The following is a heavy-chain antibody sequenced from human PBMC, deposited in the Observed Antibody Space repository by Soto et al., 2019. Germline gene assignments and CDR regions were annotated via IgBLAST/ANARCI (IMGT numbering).Heavy chain of an antibody. V-gene: IGHV3-7*04. D-gene: IGHD6-19*01. J-gene: IGHJ4*02. CDR3: ARDPVAGRSPIDY. CDR2: IKQDGSEK. CDR1: GFTFSSYW. Sequence: HPGGSLRLSCAASGFTFSSYWMSWVRQAPGKGLEWVANIKQDGSEKYYVDSVKGRFTISRDNAKNSLYLQMNSLRAEDTAVYYWARDPVAGRSPIDYWGQGTLVTVSS.